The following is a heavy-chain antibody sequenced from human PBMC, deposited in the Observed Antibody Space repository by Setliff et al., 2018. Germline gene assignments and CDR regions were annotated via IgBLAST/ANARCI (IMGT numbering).Heavy chain of an antibody. J-gene: IGHJ6*03. CDR1: GGSISSGDYY. V-gene: IGHV4-30-4*02. Sequence: PSETLSLTCTVSGGSISSGDYYWSWIRQPPGKGLEWIGYIYYSGSTYYNPSLKSRVTMSVDTSKNQFSLKLSSVTAADTAMYYYVREQWLDPPGYYYMDVWAKGTTVTVSS. CDR3: VREQWLDPPGYYYMDV. D-gene: IGHD6-19*01. CDR2: IYYSGST.